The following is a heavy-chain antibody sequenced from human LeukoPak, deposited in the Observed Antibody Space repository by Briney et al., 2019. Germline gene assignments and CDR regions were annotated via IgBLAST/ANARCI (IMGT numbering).Heavy chain of an antibody. Sequence: PSETLSLTCTVSGGSIDSGVFYWSWIRQHPGEGLEWLGYISHRGATSYSPSLRGRLSIPVDKSRGQFSLKLTSVTVADTAVYYCARYDYGSGTHLHWGQGTLVTVSS. V-gene: IGHV4-31*03. CDR2: ISHRGAT. J-gene: IGHJ4*02. D-gene: IGHD3-10*01. CDR3: ARYDYGSGTHLH. CDR1: GGSIDSGVFY.